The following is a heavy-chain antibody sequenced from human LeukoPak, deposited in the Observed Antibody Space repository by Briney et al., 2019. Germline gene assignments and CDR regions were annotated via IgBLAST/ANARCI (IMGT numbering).Heavy chain of an antibody. V-gene: IGHV4-4*07. CDR1: GGSFSGYY. D-gene: IGHD3-9*01. J-gene: IGHJ5*02. CDR3: ARDRRHYDILTGYHNWFDP. CDR2: IYTSGST. Sequence: SETLSLTCAVYGGSFSGYYWSWIRQPAGKGLEWIGRIYTSGSTNYNPSLKSRVTISVDTSKNQFSLKLSSVTAADTAVYFCARDRRHYDILTGYHNWFDPWGQGTLVTVSS.